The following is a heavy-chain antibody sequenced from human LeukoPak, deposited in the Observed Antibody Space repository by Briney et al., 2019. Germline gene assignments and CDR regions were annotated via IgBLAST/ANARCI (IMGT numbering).Heavy chain of an antibody. CDR3: ASGRQLGY. D-gene: IGHD3-16*01. V-gene: IGHV3-7*01. CDR1: GFTFGDRA. CDR2: IKQDGSEK. Sequence: GGSLRLSCTASGFTFGDRAMSWVRQAPGKGLEWVANIKQDGSEKYYVDSVKGRFTISRDNAKNSLYLQMNSLRAEDTALYYCASGRQLGYWGQGTLVTVSS. J-gene: IGHJ4*02.